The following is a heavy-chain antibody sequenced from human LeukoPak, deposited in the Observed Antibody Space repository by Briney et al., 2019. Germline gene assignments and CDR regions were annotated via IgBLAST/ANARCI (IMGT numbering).Heavy chain of an antibody. D-gene: IGHD6-13*01. CDR3: TRVSTPRRTNYFDY. J-gene: IGHJ4*02. CDR2: ISSSSSYI. CDR1: GFTFSSYS. Sequence: PGGSLRHSCAASGFTFSSYSMNWVRQAPGKGLEWVSSISSSSSYIYYADSVKGRFTISRDNAKNSLYLQMNSLTAEDTAVYYCTRVSTPRRTNYFDYWGQGTLVTVSS. V-gene: IGHV3-21*01.